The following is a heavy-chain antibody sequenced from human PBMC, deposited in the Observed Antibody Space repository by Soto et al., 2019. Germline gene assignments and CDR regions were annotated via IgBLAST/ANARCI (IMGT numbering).Heavy chain of an antibody. CDR2: ISYDGSNK. J-gene: IGHJ4*02. D-gene: IGHD2-2*01. V-gene: IGHV3-30-3*01. Sequence: QVQLVESVGGVVQPGRSLRLSCAASGFTFSSYAMHWVRQAPGKGLEWVAVISYDGSNKYYADSVKGRFTISRDNSKNTLYLQMNSLRAEDTAVYYCARDSGARLLLYFFDYWGQGTLVTVSS. CDR1: GFTFSSYA. CDR3: ARDSGARLLLYFFDY.